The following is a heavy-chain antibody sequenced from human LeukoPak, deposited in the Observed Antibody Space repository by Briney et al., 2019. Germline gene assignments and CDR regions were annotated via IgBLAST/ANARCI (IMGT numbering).Heavy chain of an antibody. J-gene: IGHJ6*03. D-gene: IGHD2-2*01. V-gene: IGHV1-2*02. CDR1: GFTLTDY. Sequence: ASVKVSCKASGFTLTDYIHWVRQDPRQGLQWMGWIKPNSGDADYAQKFQGRVTMTRDTSISTVYMELSSLRSDDTAVYYCARADSVPAGDYHYWYMDVWGKGTTVTVSS. CDR3: ARADSVPAGDYHYWYMDV. CDR2: IKPNSGDA.